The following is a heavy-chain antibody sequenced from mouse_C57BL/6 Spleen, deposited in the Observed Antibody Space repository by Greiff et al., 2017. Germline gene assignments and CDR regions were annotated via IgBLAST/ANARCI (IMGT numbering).Heavy chain of an antibody. V-gene: IGHV1-69*01. CDR1: GYTFTSYW. J-gene: IGHJ2*01. Sequence: VQLQQPGAELVMPGASVKLSCKASGYTFTSYWMHWVKQRPGQGLEWIGEIDPSDSYTNYNQKFKGKSTLTVDKSSSTAYMQLSSLTSEDSAVYYCARRRIYYDYDGAFDYWGQGTTLTVSS. CDR3: ARRRIYYDYDGAFDY. CDR2: IDPSDSYT. D-gene: IGHD2-4*01.